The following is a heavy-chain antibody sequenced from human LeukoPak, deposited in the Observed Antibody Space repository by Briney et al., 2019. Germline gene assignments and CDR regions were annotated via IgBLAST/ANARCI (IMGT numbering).Heavy chain of an antibody. V-gene: IGHV3-48*03. CDR3: ARDPMITFGGVIAHYFDY. CDR2: ISSSGSTI. J-gene: IGHJ4*02. D-gene: IGHD3-16*02. Sequence: GGSLRLSCAASGFTFSSYEMNWVRQAPGKGLEWVSYISSSGSTIYYADSVKGRFTISRDNAKNSLYLQMNSLRAEDTAVYYCARDPMITFGGVIAHYFDYWGQGTLVTVSS. CDR1: GFTFSSYE.